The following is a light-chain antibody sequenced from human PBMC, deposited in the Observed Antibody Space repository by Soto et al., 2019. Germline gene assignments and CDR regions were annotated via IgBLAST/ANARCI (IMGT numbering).Light chain of an antibody. CDR1: SSDVGDYNY. CDR2: AVN. CDR3: CSYAGSYTWV. J-gene: IGLJ3*02. Sequence: QSALTQPRSVSGSPGQSVTISCTGTSSDVGDYNYVSWYQQHPGKAPKLLIYAVNMRPSGVPDRFSGSKSGNTASLTFSGLQAEDEADYSCCSYAGSYTWVFGGGTKLTVL. V-gene: IGLV2-11*01.